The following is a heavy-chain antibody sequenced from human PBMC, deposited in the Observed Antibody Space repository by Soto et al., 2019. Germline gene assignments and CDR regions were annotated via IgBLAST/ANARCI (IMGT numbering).Heavy chain of an antibody. J-gene: IGHJ6*02. CDR3: ARAERYCSGGSCYPNGMDV. CDR1: GYTFTGYY. D-gene: IGHD2-15*01. CDR2: INPNSGGT. V-gene: IGHV1-2*04. Sequence: ASVKVSCKASGYTFTGYYMHWVRQAPGQGLEWMGWINPNSGGTNYAQKFQGWVTMTRDTSISTAYMERSRLRSDDTAVYCCARAERYCSGGSCYPNGMDVWGQGTTVTV.